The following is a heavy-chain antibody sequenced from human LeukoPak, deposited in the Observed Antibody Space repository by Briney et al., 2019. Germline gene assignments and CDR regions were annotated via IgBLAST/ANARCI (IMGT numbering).Heavy chain of an antibody. CDR2: IDPSESYT. D-gene: IGHD2-2*01. CDR3: ARQVYCSSTSCYDAFDI. J-gene: IGHJ3*02. V-gene: IGHV5-10-1*01. Sequence: GESLKISCKGSGYSFTSYWLSWVRQMPGKGLEWMGGIDPSESYTNNSPSFQGHVTFSGDKSISTAYLQWSSLKASDTAMYYCARQVYCSSTSCYDAFDIWGQGTMVTVSS. CDR1: GYSFTSYW.